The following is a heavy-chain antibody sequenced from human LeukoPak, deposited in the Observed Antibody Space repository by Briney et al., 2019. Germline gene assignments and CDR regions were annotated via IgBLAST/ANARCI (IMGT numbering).Heavy chain of an antibody. CDR1: RFTFSDYY. D-gene: IGHD3-9*01. J-gene: IGHJ4*02. V-gene: IGHV3-7*01. Sequence: GGSLRLSCAASRFTFSDYYMTWVRQAPGRGLEWVANIKEDGSEKNYVDSVKGRFTISRDSAKNSLYLQMSSLRAEDTAVYYCARDSADWLPTYFDYWGQGTLVTVSS. CDR2: IKEDGSEK. CDR3: ARDSADWLPTYFDY.